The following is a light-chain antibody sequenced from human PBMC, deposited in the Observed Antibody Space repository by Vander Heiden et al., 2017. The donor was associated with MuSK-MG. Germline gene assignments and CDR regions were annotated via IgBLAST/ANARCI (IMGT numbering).Light chain of an antibody. CDR1: SSNIGPTYD. J-gene: IGLJ3*02. V-gene: IGLV1-40*02. Sequence: SVLTQPPPVAGAPGQTVTISCTGTSSNIGPTYDVHWYQHLPGTAPKLLIFGNTNRPSGVPDRFSGSKSGTSASLAITGLQAEDEADYYCQSYDSSLSGWVFGGGTKLTGL. CDR3: QSYDSSLSGWV. CDR2: GNT.